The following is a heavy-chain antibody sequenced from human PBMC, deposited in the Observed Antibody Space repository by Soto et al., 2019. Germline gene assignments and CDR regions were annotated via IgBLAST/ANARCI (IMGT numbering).Heavy chain of an antibody. CDR1: GGSVSSGSYY. CDR3: ARLLHYDGSGYVGYDY. V-gene: IGHV4-61*01. Sequence: SETLSLTCTVSGGSVSSGSYYWSWIRQPPGKGLEWIGYIYYSGSTNYNPSLKSRVTISVDTSKNQFSLKLSSVTAADTAVYYCARLLHYDGSGYVGYDYWGQGTLVTVSS. J-gene: IGHJ4*02. D-gene: IGHD3-22*01. CDR2: IYYSGST.